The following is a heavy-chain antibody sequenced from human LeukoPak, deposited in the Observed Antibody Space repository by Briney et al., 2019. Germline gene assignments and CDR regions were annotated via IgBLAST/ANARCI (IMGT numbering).Heavy chain of an antibody. CDR2: IYHSGST. V-gene: IGHV4-38-2*02. J-gene: IGHJ4*02. CDR3: ARGLYSSSSYDY. CDR1: GYSISSSYY. Sequence: PSETLPLTCTVSGYSISSSYYWGWIRQPPGKGLEWFGSIYHSGSTYYNPSLKSRVTISVDTSKNQFSLRLSSVTAADTAVYYCARGLYSSSSYDYWGQGTLVTVSS. D-gene: IGHD6-6*01.